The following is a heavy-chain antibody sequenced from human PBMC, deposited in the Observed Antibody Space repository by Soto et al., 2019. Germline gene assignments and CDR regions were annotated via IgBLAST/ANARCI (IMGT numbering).Heavy chain of an antibody. D-gene: IGHD4-17*01. CDR1: GGSVSSGGYY. Sequence: SETLSLTCTVSGGSVSSGGYYWTWIRQHPGKGLEWIGYIYYSGSTYYNPSLKSRVTISVDTSKNQFSLKLSSVTAADTAVYYCARGKPDYVTFDYWGQGTLVTVS. J-gene: IGHJ4*02. V-gene: IGHV4-31*02. CDR3: ARGKPDYVTFDY. CDR2: IYYSGST.